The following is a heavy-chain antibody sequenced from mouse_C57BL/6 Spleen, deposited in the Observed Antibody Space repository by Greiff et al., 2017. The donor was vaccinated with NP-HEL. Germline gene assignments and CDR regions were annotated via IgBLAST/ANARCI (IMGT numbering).Heavy chain of an antibody. V-gene: IGHV5-16*01. CDR1: GFTFSVYY. CDR2: INYDGSST. D-gene: IGHD1-1*01. CDR3: ATQYYGSSSLLEY. Sequence: EVKFVQSEGGLVQPGSSVKLSCTASGFTFSVYYMAWVRQVPEKGLEWVANINYDGSSTYYLDSLKSRFIISRDNAKNILYLQMSSLKSEDTTTYYCATQYYGSSSLLEYWGQGTLVTVSA. J-gene: IGHJ3*01.